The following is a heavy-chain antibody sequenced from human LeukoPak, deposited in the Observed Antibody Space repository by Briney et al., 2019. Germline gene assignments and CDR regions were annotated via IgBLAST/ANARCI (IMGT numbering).Heavy chain of an antibody. CDR1: GFTFSSYS. D-gene: IGHD5-18*01. V-gene: IGHV3-48*01. Sequence: GGSLRLSCAASGFTFSSYSMNWVRQAPGKGLEWVSYISSSSSTIYYADSVKGRFTISRDNAKNSLYLQMNSLRAEDTAVYYCARDGGGYSYGDFDYWGRGTLVTVSS. CDR3: ARDGGGYSYGDFDY. CDR2: ISSSSSTI. J-gene: IGHJ4*02.